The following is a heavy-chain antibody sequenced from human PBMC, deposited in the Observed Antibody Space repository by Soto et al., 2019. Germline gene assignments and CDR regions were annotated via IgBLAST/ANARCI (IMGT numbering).Heavy chain of an antibody. J-gene: IGHJ5*02. V-gene: IGHV3-66*01. CDR1: GFTVSSHY. D-gene: IGHD1-1*01. CDR2: IYSGGST. Sequence: GGSMRLSCAVSGFTVSSHYMSWVRQAPGKGLEWVSVIYSGGSTYYADSVKGRFTISRDNSKNTLYLQMNSLRAEDSAVYYCAQHDWFDPGAREPWSPSPQ. CDR3: AQHDWFDP.